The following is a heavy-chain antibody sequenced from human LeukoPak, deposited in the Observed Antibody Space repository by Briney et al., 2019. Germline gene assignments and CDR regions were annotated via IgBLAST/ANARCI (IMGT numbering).Heavy chain of an antibody. J-gene: IGHJ4*02. Sequence: GGSLRLSCAASGFTFSIYAMTWVRQAPGKGLEWVSGIVGSGGRTYYADSVKGRFTISRDNSKNTLNLQMNSLRAEDTAVYYCARGPGSGHYFDYWGQGTLVTVSS. CDR3: ARGPGSGHYFDY. V-gene: IGHV3-23*01. D-gene: IGHD2-15*01. CDR1: GFTFSIYA. CDR2: IVGSGGRT.